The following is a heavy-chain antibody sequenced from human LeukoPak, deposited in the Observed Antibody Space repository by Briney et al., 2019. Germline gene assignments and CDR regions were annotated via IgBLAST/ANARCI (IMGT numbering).Heavy chain of an antibody. CDR3: ARDYGGNYHFDY. D-gene: IGHD4-23*01. CDR1: GASVSSYY. CDR2: IYTSGNT. V-gene: IGHV4-4*07. J-gene: IGHJ4*02. Sequence: SETLSLTCTVSGASVSSYYWGWIRQPAGKGLEWIGRIYTSGNTNYNPSLKSRVTISRDTSKNQFSLRLTPVTAADTAVYYCARDYGGNYHFDYWGQGTLVTVSS.